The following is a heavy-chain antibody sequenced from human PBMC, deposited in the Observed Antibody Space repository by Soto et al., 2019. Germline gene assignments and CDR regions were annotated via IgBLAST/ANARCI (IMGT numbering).Heavy chain of an antibody. D-gene: IGHD2-2*01. J-gene: IGHJ4*02. Sequence: QITLKESRPTLVKPTQTLTLTCTFSGFSLSTTAEGVGWIRQPPGKALEWLALIYWDDDERYSPSLKSRLTITKDTSKNQVVLTMTNVDPVDTATYYCAHGSCSSADCYPNPYLDYWGQGILVTVSS. CDR2: IYWDDDE. CDR3: AHGSCSSADCYPNPYLDY. CDR1: GFSLSTTAEG. V-gene: IGHV2-5*02.